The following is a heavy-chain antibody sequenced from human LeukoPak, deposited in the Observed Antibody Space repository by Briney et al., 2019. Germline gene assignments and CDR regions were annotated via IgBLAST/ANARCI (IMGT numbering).Heavy chain of an antibody. V-gene: IGHV3-7*01. Sequence: PGGSLRLSCAASGFTFSSYSMNWVRQAPGKGLEWVANIKQDESEKYYVDSVKGRFTISRDNAKNSLYLQMNSLRAEDTAVYYCARDKIEGPTKLDYWGQGILVTVSS. CDR3: ARDKIEGPTKLDY. J-gene: IGHJ4*02. CDR1: GFTFSSYS. D-gene: IGHD1-1*01. CDR2: IKQDESEK.